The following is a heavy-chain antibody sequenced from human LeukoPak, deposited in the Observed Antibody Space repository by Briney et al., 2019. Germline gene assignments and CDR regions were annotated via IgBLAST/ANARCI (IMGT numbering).Heavy chain of an antibody. Sequence: SVKVSCKASGGTFSSYAISWVRQAPGQGLEWMGGIIPIFGTANYAQKFQGRVTITADESPSTAYMELSSLRSEDTAVYYCARSPILTGYLPPPRFDYWGQGTLVTVSS. V-gene: IGHV1-69*13. CDR2: IIPIFGTA. CDR1: GGTFSSYA. J-gene: IGHJ4*02. CDR3: ARSPILTGYLPPPRFDY. D-gene: IGHD3-9*01.